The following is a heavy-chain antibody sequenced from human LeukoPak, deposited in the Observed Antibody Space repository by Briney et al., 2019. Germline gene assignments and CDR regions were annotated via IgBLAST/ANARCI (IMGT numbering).Heavy chain of an antibody. D-gene: IGHD3-22*01. CDR2: ISYDGSNK. CDR3: AKGLWYYYDSSGYVDY. V-gene: IGHV3-30*04. Sequence: GGSLRLSCTASGFTFGDYAMSWFRQAPGKGLEWVAVISYDGSNKYYADSVKGRFTISRDNSKNTLYLQMNSLRAEDTAVYYCAKGLWYYYDSSGYVDYWGQGTLVTVSS. CDR1: GFTFGDYA. J-gene: IGHJ4*02.